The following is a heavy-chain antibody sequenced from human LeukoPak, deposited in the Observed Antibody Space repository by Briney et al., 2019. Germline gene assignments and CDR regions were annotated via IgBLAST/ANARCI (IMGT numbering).Heavy chain of an antibody. Sequence: ASVKVSCKASGYTFTRFGISWVRQAPGQGLEYMGRISAYNGDTNYAQKLQGRVTMTTDTSTSTAYMELRSLRSDDTAVYYCARGNTYYYGSGSCLVPWYWGQGTLVTVSS. J-gene: IGHJ4*02. V-gene: IGHV1-18*01. CDR1: GYTFTRFG. D-gene: IGHD3-10*01. CDR3: ARGNTYYYGSGSCLVPWY. CDR2: ISAYNGDT.